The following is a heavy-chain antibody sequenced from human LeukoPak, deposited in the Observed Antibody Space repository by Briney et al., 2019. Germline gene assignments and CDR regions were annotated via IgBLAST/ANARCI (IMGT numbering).Heavy chain of an antibody. CDR2: LDPDDGEA. V-gene: IGHV1-24*01. J-gene: IGHJ3*02. Sequence: ASVKVSCKVSGYTLSDLAMHWVRQAPGKGLEWMGGLDPDDGEAIYAQPLQGRVTMTEDTSSDTAYMVLSSLRSEDTAVYYCATRNFGDYGAFDIWGQGTMVTVSS. D-gene: IGHD4-17*01. CDR1: GYTLSDLA. CDR3: ATRNFGDYGAFDI.